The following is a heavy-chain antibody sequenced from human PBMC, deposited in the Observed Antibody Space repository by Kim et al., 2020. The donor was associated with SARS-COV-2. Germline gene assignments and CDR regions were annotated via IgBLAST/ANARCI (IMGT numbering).Heavy chain of an antibody. CDR2: IYTSGST. V-gene: IGHV4-61*02. D-gene: IGHD2-21*02. CDR1: GGSISSGSYY. CDR3: TRDTVVTPLDY. J-gene: IGHJ4*02. Sequence: SETLSLTRTVSGGSISSGSYYWSWIRQPAGKGLEWIGRIYTSGSTNYNPSLKSRVTISVDTSKKQFSLKLSSVHAAATAGYYCTRDTVVTPLDYWDQGTLFSLSP.